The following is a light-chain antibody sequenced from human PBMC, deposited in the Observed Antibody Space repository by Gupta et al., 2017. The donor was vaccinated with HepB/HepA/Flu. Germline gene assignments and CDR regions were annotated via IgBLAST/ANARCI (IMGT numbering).Light chain of an antibody. J-gene: IGKJ3*01. Sequence: DNVLTQSPATLSLSPGERATLSCRATQSVGPYLAWYKHKPGQAPRLLIYDASNRAPGIPARFSGSGYGTDFTLTISSREPEDFAVYYCQQRGNWPLFTFGHGTKVDIK. CDR2: DAS. CDR3: QQRGNWPLFT. V-gene: IGKV3-11*01. CDR1: QSVGPY.